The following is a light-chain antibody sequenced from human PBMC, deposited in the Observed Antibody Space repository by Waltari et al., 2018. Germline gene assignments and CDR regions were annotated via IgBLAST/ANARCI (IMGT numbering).Light chain of an antibody. CDR1: QSVLYSSNNKNY. Sequence: DIVMTQSPDSLAVSLGERATINCKCSQSVLYSSNNKNYLAWYQQKPGQPPKLLIRWASTRKSGVPDRFGGSASGTDFTPTIRIMQAEDVAFYYGKQDNLSRTCGQGTRVEIK. J-gene: IGKJ1*01. V-gene: IGKV4-1*01. CDR2: WAS. CDR3: KQDNLSRT.